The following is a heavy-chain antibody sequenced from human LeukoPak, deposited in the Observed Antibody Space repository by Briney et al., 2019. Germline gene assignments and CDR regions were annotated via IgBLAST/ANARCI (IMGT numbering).Heavy chain of an antibody. CDR2: INWNGGST. D-gene: IGHD1-26*01. V-gene: IGHV3-20*04. CDR1: GFTFDDYG. CDR3: AREIPGYSGSPPFFDY. J-gene: IGHJ4*02. Sequence: GGSLRLSCAASGFTFDDYGMSWVRQAPGKGLEWVSGINWNGGSTGYADSVKGRFTISRDNAKNSLYLQMNSLRAEDTALYYCAREIPGYSGSPPFFDYWGQGTLVTVSS.